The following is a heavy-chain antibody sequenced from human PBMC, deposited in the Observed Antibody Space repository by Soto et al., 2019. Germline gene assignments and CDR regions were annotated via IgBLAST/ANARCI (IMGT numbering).Heavy chain of an antibody. CDR3: ARGAVAAGDFDY. Sequence: GGSLRLSCAASGSALRTHGMHWVRQAPGKGLEWVAVIWGDESKKYYADSVKGRFTISKDNSKNTLFLQMNTLRVEDTAVYYCARGAVAAGDFDYWGQGTLVTVS. D-gene: IGHD2-15*01. CDR2: IWGDESKK. CDR1: GSALRTHG. V-gene: IGHV3-33*01. J-gene: IGHJ4*02.